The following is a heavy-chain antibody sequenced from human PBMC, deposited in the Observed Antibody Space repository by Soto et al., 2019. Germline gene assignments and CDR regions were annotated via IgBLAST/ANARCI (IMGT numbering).Heavy chain of an antibody. CDR2: IIPIFGTA. D-gene: IGHD1-1*01. V-gene: IGHV1-69*13. CDR3: ARPHRYRPSYYYYGMDV. J-gene: IGHJ6*02. CDR1: GGTFSSYA. Sequence: ASVKVSCKASGGTFSSYAISWVRQAPGQGLEWMGGIIPIFGTANYAQKFQGRVTITADESTSTAYMELSSLRSEDTAVYYCARPHRYRPSYYYYGMDVWGQGTTVTVSS.